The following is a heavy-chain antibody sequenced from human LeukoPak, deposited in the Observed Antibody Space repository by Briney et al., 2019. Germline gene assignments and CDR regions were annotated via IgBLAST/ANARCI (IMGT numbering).Heavy chain of an antibody. CDR3: ARDTVKGGFRRGLFDY. V-gene: IGHV4-39*07. CDR2: IYYSGST. CDR1: GFTFSSYG. J-gene: IGHJ4*02. D-gene: IGHD3-10*01. Sequence: GSLRLSCAASGFTFSSYGMHWVRQAPGKGLEWIGSIYYSGSTYYNPSLRSRVTISLDTSKNQFSLKLNSVTAADTAVYYCARDTVKGGFRRGLFDYWGQGTLVAVSS.